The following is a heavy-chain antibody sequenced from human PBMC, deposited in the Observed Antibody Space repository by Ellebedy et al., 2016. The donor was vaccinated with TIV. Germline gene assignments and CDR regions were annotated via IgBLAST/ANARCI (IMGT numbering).Heavy chain of an antibody. V-gene: IGHV4-31*03. CDR2: IYYSGST. CDR3: AREKVWYSSSWHTQTHYYYGMDV. D-gene: IGHD6-13*01. Sequence: SETLSLXXTVSGGSISSGGYYWSWIRQHPGKGLEWIGYIYYSGSTYYNPSLKSRVTISVDTSKNQFSLKLSSVTAADTAVYYCAREKVWYSSSWHTQTHYYYGMDVWGQGTTVTVSS. J-gene: IGHJ6*02. CDR1: GGSISSGGYY.